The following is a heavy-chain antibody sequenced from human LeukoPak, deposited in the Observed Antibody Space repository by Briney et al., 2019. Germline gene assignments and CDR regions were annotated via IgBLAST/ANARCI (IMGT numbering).Heavy chain of an antibody. J-gene: IGHJ6*03. CDR1: GYTFTGYY. CDR3: ARNAYYDFWSRSGYYYYMDV. V-gene: IGHV1-2*02. CDR2: INPNSGGT. D-gene: IGHD3-3*01. Sequence: GASVKVSCKASGYTFTGYYMHWVRQAPGQGLEWMGWINPNSGGTNYAQKFQGRVTMTRDTSISTAYMELSRLRSDDTAVYYCARNAYYDFWSRSGYYYYMDVWGKGTTVTVSS.